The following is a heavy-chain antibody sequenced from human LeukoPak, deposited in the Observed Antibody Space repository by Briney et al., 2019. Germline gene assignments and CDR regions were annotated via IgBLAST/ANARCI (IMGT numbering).Heavy chain of an antibody. J-gene: IGHJ4*02. CDR2: TSYDGSNK. CDR1: GFTFSSYG. Sequence: QPGGSLRLSCAASGFTFSSYGMHWVRQGPGKGLECVAVTSYDGSNKYYADSVKGRFTISRDNSKNTLYLQMNSLRAEDTAVYYCAKVIGYSSSWPFDYWGQGTLVTVSS. V-gene: IGHV3-30*18. CDR3: AKVIGYSSSWPFDY. D-gene: IGHD6-13*01.